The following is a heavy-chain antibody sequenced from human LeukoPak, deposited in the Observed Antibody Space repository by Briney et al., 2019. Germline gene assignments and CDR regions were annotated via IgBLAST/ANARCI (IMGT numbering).Heavy chain of an antibody. CDR2: ISSSGSTI. D-gene: IGHD3-16*01. CDR1: GFTFSSYA. Sequence: GGSLRLSCAASGFTFSSYAMSWVRQAPGKGLEWVSYISSSGSTIYYADSVKGRFTISRDNAKNSLYLQMNSLRAEDTAVYYCARKYRVWGSFNWFDPWGQGTLVTVSS. J-gene: IGHJ5*02. V-gene: IGHV3-48*04. CDR3: ARKYRVWGSFNWFDP.